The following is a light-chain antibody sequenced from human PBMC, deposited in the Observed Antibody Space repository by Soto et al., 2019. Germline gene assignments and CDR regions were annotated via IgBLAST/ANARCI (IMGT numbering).Light chain of an antibody. J-gene: IGLJ2*01. Sequence: QSVLTQPPSASGTPGQRVTISCSGSSSNIGRNTVNWYQQVPGTAPKLLIYSKNQRPSGVPDRFSGSKSGTSASLAISGLQSEDEGDYYCSSYTSSSTSVVFGGGTKVTVL. CDR2: SKN. CDR3: SSYTSSSTSVV. V-gene: IGLV1-44*01. CDR1: SSNIGRNT.